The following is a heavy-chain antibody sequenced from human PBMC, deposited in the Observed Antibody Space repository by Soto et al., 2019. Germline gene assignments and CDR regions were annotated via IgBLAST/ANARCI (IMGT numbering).Heavy chain of an antibody. CDR3: RTDPIKLWSYDY. V-gene: IGHV3-15*01. CDR1: GFLFSNAW. J-gene: IGHJ4*02. Sequence: PGGSLRLSCAASGFLFSNAWMSWVRQGPGKGLEWVARIKSQSDGGATEYAAAVKGRFTISRDDSNNAVYLQMDSLTSDDTAVYYCRTDPIKLWSYDYWGQGTPVTVSS. CDR2: IKSQSDGGAT. D-gene: IGHD3-10*01.